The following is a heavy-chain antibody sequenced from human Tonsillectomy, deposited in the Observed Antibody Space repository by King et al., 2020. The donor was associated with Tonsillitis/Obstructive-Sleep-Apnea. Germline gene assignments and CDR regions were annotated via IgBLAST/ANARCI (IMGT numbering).Heavy chain of an antibody. CDR2: INHSGST. Sequence: VQLQQWGAGLLKPSETLSLTCAVYGGSFSGYYWSWIRQPPGKGLEWIGEINHSGSTNYNPSLKSRVTISVDTSKNQFSLKLSSVTAADTAVYYCARVPDIVVVPAGTNGGGYFDYWGQGTLVTVSS. J-gene: IGHJ4*02. V-gene: IGHV4-34*01. CDR1: GGSFSGYY. CDR3: ARVPDIVVVPAGTNGGGYFDY. D-gene: IGHD2-2*01.